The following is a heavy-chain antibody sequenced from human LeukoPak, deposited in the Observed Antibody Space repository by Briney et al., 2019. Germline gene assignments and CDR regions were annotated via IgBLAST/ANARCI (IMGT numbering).Heavy chain of an antibody. CDR1: GYSFTNNW. CDR2: IYPSDSDT. CDR3: ARQGYSSSCDY. D-gene: IGHD6-13*01. J-gene: IGHJ4*02. Sequence: GESLKISCKGSGYSFTNNWIGWVRQMPGKGLEWMGTIYPSDSDTRYSPSLQGQVTISADKSISTAYLQWSSLKASDTAMYYCARQGYSSSCDYWGQGTLVTVSS. V-gene: IGHV5-51*01.